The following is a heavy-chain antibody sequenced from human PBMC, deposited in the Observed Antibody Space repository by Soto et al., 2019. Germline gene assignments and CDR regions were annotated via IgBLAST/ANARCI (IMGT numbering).Heavy chain of an antibody. J-gene: IGHJ4*02. CDR1: GGSFSGYY. CDR2: INHSGST. CDR3: ARGYSYGDTFDY. D-gene: IGHD5-18*01. Sequence: SETLSLTCAVYGGSFSGYYWSWIRQPPGKGLEWIGEINHSGSTNYNPSLKSRVTISVDTSKNQFSLNLISLTVADSAVYYCARGYSYGDTFDYWGPGTLVTVSS. V-gene: IGHV4-34*01.